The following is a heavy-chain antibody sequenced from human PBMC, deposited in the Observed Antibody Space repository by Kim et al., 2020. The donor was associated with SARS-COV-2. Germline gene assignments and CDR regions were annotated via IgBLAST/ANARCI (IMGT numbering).Heavy chain of an antibody. V-gene: IGHV4-34*01. CDR1: GGSFSGYY. Sequence: SETLSLTCAVYGGSFSGYYWSWIRQPPGKGLEWIGEINHSGSTNYNPSLKSRVTISVDTSKNQFSLKLSSVTAADTAVYYCARDRDSSSWSDYYYGMAV. CDR3: ARDRDSSSWSDYYYGMAV. D-gene: IGHD6-13*01. CDR2: INHSGST. J-gene: IGHJ6*01.